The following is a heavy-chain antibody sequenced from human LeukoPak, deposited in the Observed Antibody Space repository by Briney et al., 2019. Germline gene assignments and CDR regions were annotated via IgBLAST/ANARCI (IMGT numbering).Heavy chain of an antibody. CDR1: GFTFSSYY. CDR2: IKQDGSET. D-gene: IGHD3-10*01. V-gene: IGHV3-7*01. CDR3: ARDPRGSEYSHFDS. Sequence: GGSLRLSCAASGFTFSSYYMSWVRQAPGKGLEGVANIKQDGSETHYVDSVKGRFTISRDNAKTSLYLQMNSLRAEDTAVYYCARDPRGSEYSHFDSWGQGTLVTVSS. J-gene: IGHJ4*02.